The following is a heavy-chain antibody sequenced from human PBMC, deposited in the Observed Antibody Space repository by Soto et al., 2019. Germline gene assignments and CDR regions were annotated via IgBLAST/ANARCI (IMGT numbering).Heavy chain of an antibody. Sequence: SETLSLTCAVSGGSFTSNNWWTWIRQPPGQGLEWIGEIYRTGSTNYNPSLKSRVTISLDKSENQFSLKVTSLTAADTAVYYCASRDPGTSVDYWGQGTLVTVSS. CDR3: ASRDPGTSVDY. CDR1: GGSFTSNNW. V-gene: IGHV4-4*02. CDR2: IYRTGST. D-gene: IGHD1-7*01. J-gene: IGHJ4*02.